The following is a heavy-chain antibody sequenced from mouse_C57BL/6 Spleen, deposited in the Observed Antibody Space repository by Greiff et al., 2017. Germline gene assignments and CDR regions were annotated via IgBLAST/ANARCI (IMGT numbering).Heavy chain of an antibody. CDR2: ISSGSSTI. CDR1: GFTFSDYG. Sequence: EVKVVESGGGLVKPGGSLKLSCAASGFTFSDYGMHWVRLAPEKGLEWVAYISSGSSTIYYADTVKGRFTISRDNAKNTMFLQMTSLRSEDTAMYYCAREDPAWFAYWGQGTLVTVSA. J-gene: IGHJ3*01. CDR3: AREDPAWFAY. V-gene: IGHV5-17*01.